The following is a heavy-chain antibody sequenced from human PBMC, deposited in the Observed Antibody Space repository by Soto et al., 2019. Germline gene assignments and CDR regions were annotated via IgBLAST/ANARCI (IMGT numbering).Heavy chain of an antibody. V-gene: IGHV1-69*06. CDR1: GFTFTSYG. D-gene: IGHD4-17*01. Sequence: GASVKVSCKASGFTFTSYGISWVRQAPGQGLEWMGGIIPIFGTANYAQKFQGRVTITADKSTSTAYMELSSLRSEDTAVYYCARDPDYGDYGDAFDIWGQGTMVTVSS. CDR2: IIPIFGTA. CDR3: ARDPDYGDYGDAFDI. J-gene: IGHJ3*02.